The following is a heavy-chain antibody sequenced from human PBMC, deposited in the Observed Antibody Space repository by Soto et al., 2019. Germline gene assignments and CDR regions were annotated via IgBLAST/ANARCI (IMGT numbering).Heavy chain of an antibody. CDR2: IYYSGST. CDR3: ARSIGLYCSGGSCYGGDWFDP. J-gene: IGHJ5*02. CDR1: GGSISSYY. Sequence: QVQLQESGPGLVKPSETLSLTCTVSGGSISSYYWSWIRQPPGKGLEWIGYIYYSGSTNYNPSLKSRFTISVATTKNQFSLKLSSVPAADRAVYYCARSIGLYCSGGSCYGGDWFDPWGQGTLVTVSS. D-gene: IGHD2-15*01. V-gene: IGHV4-59*01.